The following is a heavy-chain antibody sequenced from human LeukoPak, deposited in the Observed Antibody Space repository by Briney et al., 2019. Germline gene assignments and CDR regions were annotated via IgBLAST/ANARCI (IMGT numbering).Heavy chain of an antibody. CDR1: GFTFSSYA. V-gene: IGHV3-23*01. J-gene: IGHJ4*02. CDR3: AREDIVVAPAAMMDY. Sequence: GGSLRLSCAASGFTFSSYAMSWVRQAPGKGLEWVSAISGSGGDTYYADSAKGRFTISRDKSKNTLYLQMNSLRAEDTAVYYCAREDIVVAPAAMMDYWGQGTLVTVSS. CDR2: ISGSGGDT. D-gene: IGHD2-2*01.